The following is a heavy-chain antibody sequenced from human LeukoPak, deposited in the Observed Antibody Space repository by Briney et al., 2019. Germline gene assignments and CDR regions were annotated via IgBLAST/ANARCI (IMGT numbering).Heavy chain of an antibody. D-gene: IGHD5-18*01. J-gene: IGHJ4*02. Sequence: GGSLRLSCAASGFTFSSYSMHWVRQAPGKGLEWVAVVSYDGTKISYGGSVKGRFTMSRDISKNTLSLQMNSLRPEDTAVYYCARDRIQIWTYVGTFDSWGQGTLVTVSS. CDR3: ARDRIQIWTYVGTFDS. V-gene: IGHV3-30-3*01. CDR2: VSYDGTKI. CDR1: GFTFSSYS.